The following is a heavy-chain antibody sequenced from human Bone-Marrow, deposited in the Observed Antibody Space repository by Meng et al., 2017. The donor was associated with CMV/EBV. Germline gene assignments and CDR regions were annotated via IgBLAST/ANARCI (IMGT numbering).Heavy chain of an antibody. D-gene: IGHD5-24*01. CDR2: MSHSGNT. V-gene: IGHV4-59*12. Sequence: SETLSLTCTVSGGSISSYYWSWIRQPPGEGLEWIGEMSHSGNTKYNPSLKSRLTMSLDKSKNQFSLRLTSVTAADTAIYYCARDGNTDNSLAFDIWGQGTTVTVSS. J-gene: IGHJ3*02. CDR3: ARDGNTDNSLAFDI. CDR1: GGSISSYY.